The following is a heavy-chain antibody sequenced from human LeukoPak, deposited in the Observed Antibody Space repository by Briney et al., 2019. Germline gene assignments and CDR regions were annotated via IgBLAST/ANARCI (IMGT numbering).Heavy chain of an antibody. V-gene: IGHV3-23*01. J-gene: IGHJ4*02. CDR3: VKKTAVAGTCDY. Sequence: GGSLRLSCAASGFTFSSYAMSWVRQAPGKGLEWVSAISGSGGSTYYADSVKGRFTTSRDNSKNTLYLQMNSLRAEDTAVYYCVKKTAVAGTCDYWGQGTLVTVSS. D-gene: IGHD6-19*01. CDR1: GFTFSSYA. CDR2: ISGSGGST.